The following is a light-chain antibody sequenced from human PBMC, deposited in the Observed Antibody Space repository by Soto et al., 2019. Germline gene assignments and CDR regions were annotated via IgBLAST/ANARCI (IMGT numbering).Light chain of an antibody. CDR2: DVT. V-gene: IGLV2-11*01. Sequence: QSALTQPRSVSGSPGQSVTISCTGTSSDVGGYNYVSWYQQHPGQAPKLMIYDVTKRPSGVPDRFSGSKSGNTASLSISGLQAEDEADYYCNSFRVSHLYVFGTGTQLTVL. J-gene: IGLJ1*01. CDR3: NSFRVSHLYV. CDR1: SSDVGGYNY.